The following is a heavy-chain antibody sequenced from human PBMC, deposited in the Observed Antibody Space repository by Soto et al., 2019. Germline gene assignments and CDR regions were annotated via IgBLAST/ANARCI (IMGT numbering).Heavy chain of an antibody. J-gene: IGHJ4*02. CDR2: INAGNGNT. Sequence: QVQLVQSGAEVKKPGAAVKVSCKASGYTFTSYAMHWVRQAPGQRLEWMGWINAGNGNTKYSQKFQGRVTITRDTSTRTDYMELSSRRSEATAVYYCARGASGYSSSCFDYWGQGTLVTVSS. V-gene: IGHV1-3*01. CDR3: ARGASGYSSSCFDY. CDR1: GYTFTSYA. D-gene: IGHD6-13*01.